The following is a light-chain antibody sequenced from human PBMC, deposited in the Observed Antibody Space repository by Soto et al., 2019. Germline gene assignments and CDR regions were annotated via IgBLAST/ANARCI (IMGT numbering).Light chain of an antibody. CDR3: QQRSNWQVT. Sequence: EIVLIQSPAILSLSQGERATLSCRASQSVSSYLAWYQQKPGQAPRLLIYDASNRATGIPARFSGSGSGTDFTLTISSLEPEDFAVYYCQQRSNWQVTFGQGTRLEIK. V-gene: IGKV3-11*01. J-gene: IGKJ5*01. CDR1: QSVSSY. CDR2: DAS.